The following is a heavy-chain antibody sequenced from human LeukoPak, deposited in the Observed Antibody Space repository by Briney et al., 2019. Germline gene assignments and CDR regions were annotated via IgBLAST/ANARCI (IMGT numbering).Heavy chain of an antibody. Sequence: PGRSLRLSCAASGFTFSSYGMHWVRQAPGKGLEWVAVIWYDGSNKYYADPVKGRFTISRDNSKSTLYLQMNSLRAEDTAVYYCARGSGNYYVRFDYWGQGTLVTVSS. CDR2: IWYDGSNK. CDR3: ARGSGNYYVRFDY. V-gene: IGHV3-33*01. CDR1: GFTFSSYG. J-gene: IGHJ4*02. D-gene: IGHD1-26*01.